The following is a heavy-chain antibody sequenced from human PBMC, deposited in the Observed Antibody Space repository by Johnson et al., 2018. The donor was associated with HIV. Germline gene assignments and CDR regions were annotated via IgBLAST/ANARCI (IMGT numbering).Heavy chain of an antibody. CDR1: GFTFSSYA. Sequence: QVQLVESGGGVVQPGRSLRLSCAASGFTFSSYAMHWVRQAPGKGLEWVAVISYDGSNKYYAGSVKGRFTISRDNSKNMLYLQMNSLRAEDTAVYYCAKGDYGDYEGSDAFDIWGQGTMVTVSS. J-gene: IGHJ3*02. CDR3: AKGDYGDYEGSDAFDI. V-gene: IGHV3-30-3*01. CDR2: ISYDGSNK. D-gene: IGHD4-17*01.